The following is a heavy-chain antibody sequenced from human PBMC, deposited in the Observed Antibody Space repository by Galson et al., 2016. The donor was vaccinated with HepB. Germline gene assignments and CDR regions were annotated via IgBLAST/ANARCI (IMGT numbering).Heavy chain of an antibody. CDR3: AKERYESSGARYDY. CDR2: ISESGGTT. CDR1: GFTFSNYA. V-gene: IGHV3-23*01. D-gene: IGHD3-22*01. J-gene: IGHJ4*02. Sequence: SLRLSCAASGFTFSNYAMRWVRQAPGKGLEWVSGISESGGTTYDTDSLKGRFTISRDNSRNMLYLQMTRMRAEDTAVYYCAKERYESSGARYDYGGEGTLVTVSS.